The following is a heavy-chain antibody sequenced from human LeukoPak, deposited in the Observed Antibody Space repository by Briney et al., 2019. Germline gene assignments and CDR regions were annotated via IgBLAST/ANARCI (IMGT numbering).Heavy chain of an antibody. CDR3: ARAAKYPRYYYGSGSYCHFDY. J-gene: IGHJ4*02. D-gene: IGHD3-10*01. CDR2: ISAYNGNT. Sequence: GASVKVSCKASGYTFTSYGISWVRQAPGQGLEWMGWISAYNGNTNYAQKLQGRVTITTDTSTSTAYMELRSLRSDDTAVYYCARAAKYPRYYYGSGSYCHFDYWGQGTLVTVSS. CDR1: GYTFTSYG. V-gene: IGHV1-18*01.